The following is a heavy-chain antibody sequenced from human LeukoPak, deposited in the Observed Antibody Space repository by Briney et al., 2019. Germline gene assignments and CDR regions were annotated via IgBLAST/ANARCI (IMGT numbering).Heavy chain of an antibody. CDR3: ALGLVTDY. CDR2: IYSGGST. V-gene: IGHV3-66*01. Sequence: AGGSLRLSCAASGFTVSSNFMSWVRQAPGKGLEWVSVIYSGGSTYYADSVKGRFTISGDNSKNTLYLQMNSLRVEDTAVYYCALGLVTDYWGQGTLVTVSS. J-gene: IGHJ4*02. CDR1: GFTVSSNF. D-gene: IGHD3-9*01.